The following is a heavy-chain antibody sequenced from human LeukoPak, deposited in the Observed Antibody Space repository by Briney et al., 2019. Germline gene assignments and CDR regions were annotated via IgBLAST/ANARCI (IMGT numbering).Heavy chain of an antibody. CDR3: ARDRIALGSSV. J-gene: IGHJ4*02. CDR1: RFTFSSYS. Sequence: GGSLRLSCAASRFTFSSYSMNWVRQAPGKGLEWVSSISSSSSYIYYADSVKGRFTISRDNAKNSLYLQMNSLRAEDTAVYYCARDRIALGSSVWGQGTLVTVSS. D-gene: IGHD3-10*01. V-gene: IGHV3-21*01. CDR2: ISSSSSYI.